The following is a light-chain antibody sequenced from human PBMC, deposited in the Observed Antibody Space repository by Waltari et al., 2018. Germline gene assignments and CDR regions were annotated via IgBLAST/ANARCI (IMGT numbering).Light chain of an antibody. V-gene: IGLV1-47*01. Sequence: QSVLTQPPSASGTPGQRVTISCSGSSSNIGINYVYWYQKLPGTAPKLHIYRNNQLPSGVPNRFSGSKSGTSASLAISGLRSEDEADYYCAAWDDSLSGPVVFGGGTKLTVL. J-gene: IGLJ2*01. CDR1: SSNIGINY. CDR3: AAWDDSLSGPVV. CDR2: RNN.